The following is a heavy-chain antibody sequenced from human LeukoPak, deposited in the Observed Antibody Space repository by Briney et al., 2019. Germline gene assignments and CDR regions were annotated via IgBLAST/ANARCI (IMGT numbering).Heavy chain of an antibody. Sequence: SETLSLTCTVSGGSISSYYWSWIRQPPGKGLEWIGYIYYSGSTNYNPSLKSRVTISVDTSKNQFSLKLSSVTAADTAVYYCARDASIAAAGWFDPWGQGTLVTVSS. D-gene: IGHD6-13*01. J-gene: IGHJ5*02. CDR1: GGSISSYY. CDR2: IYYSGST. V-gene: IGHV4-59*12. CDR3: ARDASIAAAGWFDP.